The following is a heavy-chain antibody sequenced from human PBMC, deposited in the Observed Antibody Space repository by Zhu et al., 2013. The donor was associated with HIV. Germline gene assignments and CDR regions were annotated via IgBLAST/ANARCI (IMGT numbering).Heavy chain of an antibody. Sequence: QVQLVQSGAEVKKPGSSVKVSCKASGGTFSSYAISWVRQAPGQGLEWMGGIIPIFGTANYAQKFQGRVTITADESTSTAYMELSSLRSEDTAVYYCASLSRNYYGSGSYARYQTPWGQGTLVTVSS. CDR3: ASLSRNYYGSGSYARYQTP. J-gene: IGHJ4*02. D-gene: IGHD3-10*01. CDR1: GGTFSSYA. CDR2: IIPIFGTA. V-gene: IGHV1-69*01.